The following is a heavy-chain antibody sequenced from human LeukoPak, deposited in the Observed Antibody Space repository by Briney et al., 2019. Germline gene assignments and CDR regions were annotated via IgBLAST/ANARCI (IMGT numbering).Heavy chain of an antibody. CDR3: ARVGYCSSTSCYERDYYYYGMDV. CDR2: ISSSSSYT. D-gene: IGHD2-2*01. J-gene: IGHJ6*04. CDR1: GFTFSDYY. V-gene: IGHV3-11*06. Sequence: PGGSLRLSCAASGFTFSDYYMSWIRQAPGKGLEWVSYISSSSSYTNYADSVKGRFTISRDNAKNSLYLQMNSLRAEDTAVYYCARVGYCSSTSCYERDYYYYGMDVWGKGTTVTVS.